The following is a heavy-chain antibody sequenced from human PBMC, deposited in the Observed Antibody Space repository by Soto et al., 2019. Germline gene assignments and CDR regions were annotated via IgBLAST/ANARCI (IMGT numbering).Heavy chain of an antibody. D-gene: IGHD3-3*01. J-gene: IGHJ6*02. CDR3: ARMYYDFSSGHYGGGMDV. CDR1: GGSFRAYY. CDR2: IKHSGNT. Sequence: QVQLQQWGAGLLKPSETLSLTCAVYGGSFRAYYWSWIRQPPGKGLEWIGEIKHSGNTNYNASVKSRVTISVDASKNQFSLKLSSVTAADTAVYYCARMYYDFSSGHYGGGMDVWGQGTTVTVSS. V-gene: IGHV4-34*01.